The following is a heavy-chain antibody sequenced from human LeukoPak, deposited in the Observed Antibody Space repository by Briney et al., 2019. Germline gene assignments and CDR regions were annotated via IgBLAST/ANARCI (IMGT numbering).Heavy chain of an antibody. CDR3: ARALTVTTFYYYYGMGV. CDR2: IYTSGST. V-gene: IGHV4-4*07. Sequence: ETLSLTCSVSVGSLSSYYWSWIRQPAAKGLEGIGRIYTSGSTNHNLSLKSRVTMSVDTSNNQFSLKLSSVTAADTAVYYCARALTVTTFYYYYGMGVWGQGTTVTVSS. J-gene: IGHJ6*02. D-gene: IGHD4-17*01. CDR1: VGSLSSYY.